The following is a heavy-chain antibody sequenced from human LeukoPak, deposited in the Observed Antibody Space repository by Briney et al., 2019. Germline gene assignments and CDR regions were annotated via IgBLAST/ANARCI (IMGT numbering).Heavy chain of an antibody. CDR3: ASGYDILTGYYNPLGGDY. CDR2: ISYDGSNK. CDR1: GFTFSSYA. V-gene: IGHV3-30-3*01. Sequence: PGRSLRLSCAASGFTFSSYAMHWVRQAPGKGLEWVAVISYDGSNKYYADSVKGRFTISRDNSKNTLYLQMNSLRAEDTAVYYCASGYDILTGYYNPLGGDYWGQGTLVTVSS. J-gene: IGHJ4*02. D-gene: IGHD3-9*01.